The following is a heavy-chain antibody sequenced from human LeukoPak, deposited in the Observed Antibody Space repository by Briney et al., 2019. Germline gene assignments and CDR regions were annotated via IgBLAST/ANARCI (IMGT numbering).Heavy chain of an antibody. J-gene: IGHJ4*02. V-gene: IGHV3-74*01. CDR2: INSDGSST. Sequence: GGSLRLSWAASGFTFSSYWMHWVRQAPGKGLVWVSRINSDGSSTTYADSVKGRFTISRDNAKNTLYLQMNSLRAEDTAVYYCARVPSTQWLVYYFDYWGQGTLVTVSS. D-gene: IGHD6-19*01. CDR3: ARVPSTQWLVYYFDY. CDR1: GFTFSSYW.